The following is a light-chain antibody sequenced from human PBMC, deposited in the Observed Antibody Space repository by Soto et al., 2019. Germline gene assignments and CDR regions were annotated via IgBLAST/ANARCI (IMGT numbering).Light chain of an antibody. J-gene: IGKJ2*01. CDR3: QQYNSYSHT. CDR1: QSISSW. CDR2: DAS. V-gene: IGKV1-5*01. Sequence: DIQMTQSASTLSASVGDRVTITCRASQSISSWLAWYQQKPGKAPKLLIYDASSLESGVPSRFSGSGSGTEFTLTISSLQPADFATYYCQQYNSYSHTFGQGTKLEIK.